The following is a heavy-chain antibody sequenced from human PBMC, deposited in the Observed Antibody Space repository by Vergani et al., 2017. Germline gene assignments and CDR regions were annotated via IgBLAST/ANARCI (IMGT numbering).Heavy chain of an antibody. CDR1: GYTFTSYG. CDR3: AAELSYGDYSR. D-gene: IGHD4-17*01. Sequence: QLVQSGAEVKKPGASVKVSCKASGYTFTSYGISWVRQAPGQGLEWIGWIVVGSGNTNYAQKFQERVTITRDMSTSTAYMELSSLRSEDTAVYYCAAELSYGDYSRWGQGTLVTVSS. CDR2: IVVGSGNT. V-gene: IGHV1-58*02. J-gene: IGHJ4*02.